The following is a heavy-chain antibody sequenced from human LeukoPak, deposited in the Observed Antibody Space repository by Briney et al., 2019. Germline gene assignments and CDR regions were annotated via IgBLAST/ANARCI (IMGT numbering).Heavy chain of an antibody. D-gene: IGHD6-13*01. CDR3: AKAYSSSYLYFDY. CDR2: ISGSGGST. Sequence: PGGSLRLSCAASGFTFSSYAMSWVRQAPGKGLEWVSAISGSGGSTYYADSLKGRFTITRDNSKNTLYLQMNSLRAEDTAVYYCAKAYSSSYLYFDYWGQGTLVTVSS. V-gene: IGHV3-23*01. CDR1: GFTFSSYA. J-gene: IGHJ4*02.